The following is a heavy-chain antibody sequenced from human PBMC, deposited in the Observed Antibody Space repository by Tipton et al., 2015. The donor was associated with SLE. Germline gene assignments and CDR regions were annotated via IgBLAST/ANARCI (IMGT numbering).Heavy chain of an antibody. CDR2: IIPILGTA. CDR1: GGTFSSYT. J-gene: IGHJ2*01. V-gene: IGHV1-69*11. D-gene: IGHD3-16*01. CDR3: ARDRLGVVYWYFDL. Sequence: HLVQSGAEVKKPGSSVKVSCKASGGTFSSYTISWVRQAPGQGLEWMGRIIPILGTANYAQKFQGRVTITADESTSTAYMELSSLRSEDTAVYYCARDRLGVVYWYFDLWGRGTLVTVSS.